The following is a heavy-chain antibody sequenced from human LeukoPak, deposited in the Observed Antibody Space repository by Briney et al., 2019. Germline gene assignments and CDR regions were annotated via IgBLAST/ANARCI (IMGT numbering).Heavy chain of an antibody. D-gene: IGHD2-2*01. V-gene: IGHV3-7*01. CDR3: ARDQRGGYCSSTSCPLDY. CDR2: IKGDGSEK. Sequence: GGSLRLSCTASGFSFSSYWMTWVRQAPGKGLEWVANIKGDGSEKYYVDSVKGRFTISRDNAKNSLHLQMNSLRAEDTAVYYCARDQRGGYCSSTSCPLDYWGQGTLVTVSS. CDR1: GFSFSSYW. J-gene: IGHJ4*02.